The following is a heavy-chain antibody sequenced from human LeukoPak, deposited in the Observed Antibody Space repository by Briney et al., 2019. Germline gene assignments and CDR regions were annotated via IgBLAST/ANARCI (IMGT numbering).Heavy chain of an antibody. V-gene: IGHV1-2*02. D-gene: IGHD3-3*01. CDR3: ARAHLRFLEWLLYYFDY. CDR1: GYTFTGYY. J-gene: IGHJ4*02. Sequence: ASVKVSCKAYGYTFTGYYMHWVRQAPGQGLEWMGWINPNSGGTNYAKKFQGRVTMTRDTSISTAYMELSRLRSDDTAVYYCARAHLRFLEWLLYYFDYWGQGTLVTVSS. CDR2: INPNSGGT.